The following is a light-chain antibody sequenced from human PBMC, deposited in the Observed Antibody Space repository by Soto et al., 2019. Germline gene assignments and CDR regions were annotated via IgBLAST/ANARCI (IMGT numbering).Light chain of an antibody. V-gene: IGKV3-15*01. CDR2: SVS. Sequence: EIVLTQSPGTLSLSPGERVTLSCRASQSVSSNLAWYQQRPGQAPRLLIYSVSSRDTDIPARFSGGGSGTEFTLTINCLQTEDFGVYYCQQYNVWPQTFGQGTRLEIK. J-gene: IGKJ5*01. CDR3: QQYNVWPQT. CDR1: QSVSSN.